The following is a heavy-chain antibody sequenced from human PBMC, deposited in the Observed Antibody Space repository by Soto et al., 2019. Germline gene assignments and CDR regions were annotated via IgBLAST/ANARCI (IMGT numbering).Heavy chain of an antibody. Sequence: ASETLSLTCAVSGYSISSGYYWGWIRQPPGKGLEWIGSIYRSGSTYYNPSLKSRVTISVDTSKNQFSLKLNSVTAADTAVYYCARAAKRGGVTDNWFDPWGRGTLVTVSS. J-gene: IGHJ5*02. CDR2: IYRSGST. D-gene: IGHD3-16*01. V-gene: IGHV4-38-2*01. CDR3: ARAAKRGGVTDNWFDP. CDR1: GYSISSGYY.